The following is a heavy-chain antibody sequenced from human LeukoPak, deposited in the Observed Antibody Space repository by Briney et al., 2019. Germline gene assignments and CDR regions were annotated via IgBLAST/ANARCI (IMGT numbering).Heavy chain of an antibody. CDR2: IGYEGVHK. J-gene: IGHJ4*02. V-gene: IGHV3-30*02. Sequence: PGGPLRLSCAASGFTFNNFGMHWVRQAPGKGLEWVSFIGYEGVHKYYADSVKGRFTISKDNPKATLYLQMNSLRPEDTAVYYCAKDLHGGYSSDYWGQGTLVTVFS. CDR3: AKDLHGGYSSDY. D-gene: IGHD4-23*01. CDR1: GFTFNNFG.